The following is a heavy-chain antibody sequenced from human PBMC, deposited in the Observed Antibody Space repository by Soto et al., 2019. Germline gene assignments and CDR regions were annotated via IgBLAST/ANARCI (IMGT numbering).Heavy chain of an antibody. CDR1: GFTFSIYG. D-gene: IGHD3-22*01. Sequence: QVQLVESGGGVVQPGRSLRLSCAASGFTFSIYGMHWVRQAPGKGLEWVAVISYDGSNQYYADSVKGRFTISRDNSKNTLYLQMNSLTTNDTAEYYCARSRPASSGSTYYFDYWGQGTLVTVSS. V-gene: IGHV3-33*01. CDR3: ARSRPASSGSTYYFDY. CDR2: ISYDGSNQ. J-gene: IGHJ4*02.